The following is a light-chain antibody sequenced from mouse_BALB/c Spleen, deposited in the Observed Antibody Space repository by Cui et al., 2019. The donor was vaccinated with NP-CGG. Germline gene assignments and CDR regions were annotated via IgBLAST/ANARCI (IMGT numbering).Light chain of an antibody. CDR2: GTN. J-gene: IGLJ1*01. Sequence: QSVVIEASESTTSPGETVTLTCRSSTGAVTTSNYANWVQEKPDHLFTGLIGGTNNRVPGVPARFSGSLIGDKAALTITGAQTEDEAIYFCALWYSNHWVFGGGTKLTVL. CDR3: ALWYSNHWV. V-gene: IGLV1*01. CDR1: TGAVTTSNY.